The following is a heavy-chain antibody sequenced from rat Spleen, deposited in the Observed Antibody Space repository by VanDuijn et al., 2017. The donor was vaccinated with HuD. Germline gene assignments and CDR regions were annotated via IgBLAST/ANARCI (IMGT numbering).Heavy chain of an antibody. J-gene: IGHJ3*01. V-gene: IGHV2-15*01. CDR2: IWNDGST. Sequence: QVQLKESGPGLVQPSQTLSLTCTVSGFSLISYTVSWVRQPPGKGLEWMGGIWNDGSTNYNSALKNRLNISRDTSKSQVFLKMNSLQTEVTAMYFCARWKYTTDWFAYWGQGTLVTVSS. CDR1: GFSLISYT. D-gene: IGHD1-6*01. CDR3: ARWKYTTDWFAY.